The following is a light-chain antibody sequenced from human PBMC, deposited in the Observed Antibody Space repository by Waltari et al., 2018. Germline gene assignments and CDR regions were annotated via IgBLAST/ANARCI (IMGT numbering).Light chain of an antibody. V-gene: IGKV3-20*01. CDR3: QQYGTLIT. J-gene: IGKJ5*01. Sequence: EIVLTQSPGTLSLSPGERATLSCRASQSVRSSYLAWYLQKPGQAPRLLLYGASSRATGLPDRFSGSGSGTDFTLTISRLEPDDFAVYYCQQYGTLITFGQGTRLEIK. CDR1: QSVRSSY. CDR2: GAS.